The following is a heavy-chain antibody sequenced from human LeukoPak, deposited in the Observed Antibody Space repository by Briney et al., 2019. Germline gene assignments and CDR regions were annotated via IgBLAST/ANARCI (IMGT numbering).Heavy chain of an antibody. D-gene: IGHD2-2*01. Sequence: GGSLRLSCAASGFTFSSYGMHWVRQAPGKGLEWVAVISYDGSNKYYADSVKGRFTISRGNSKNTLYLQMNSLRAEDTAVYYCAKDPRMEYRLAQFGLDYWGQGTLVTVSS. CDR3: AKDPRMEYRLAQFGLDY. CDR1: GFTFSSYG. CDR2: ISYDGSNK. V-gene: IGHV3-30*18. J-gene: IGHJ4*02.